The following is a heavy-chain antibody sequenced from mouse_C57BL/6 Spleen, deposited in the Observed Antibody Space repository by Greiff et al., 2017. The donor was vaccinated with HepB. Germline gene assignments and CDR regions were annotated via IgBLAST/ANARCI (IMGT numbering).Heavy chain of an antibody. CDR1: GYSITSGYY. CDR3: ARGDYYGSQYFDV. D-gene: IGHD1-1*01. J-gene: IGHJ1*03. Sequence: EVQLQESGPGLVKPSQSLSLTCSVTGYSITSGYYWNWIRQFPGNKLEWMGYISYDGSNNYNPSLKNRISITRDTSKNQFFLKLNSVTTEDTATYYCARGDYYGSQYFDVWGTGTTVTVSS. V-gene: IGHV3-6*01. CDR2: ISYDGSN.